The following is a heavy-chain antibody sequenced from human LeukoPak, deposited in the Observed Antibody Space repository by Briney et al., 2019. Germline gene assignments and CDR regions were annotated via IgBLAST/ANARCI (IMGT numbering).Heavy chain of an antibody. V-gene: IGHV3-23*01. CDR3: AKKYSSGWAFFDF. Sequence: GGSLRLSCAASGFTVSSNYMSWVRQAPGKGLEWVSGITGSGAVTAYSDSVKGRFTISRDNSKNTLYLQINSLRAEDTAIYYCAKKYSSGWAFFDFWGQGTLVTVSS. D-gene: IGHD6-25*01. J-gene: IGHJ4*02. CDR1: GFTVSSNY. CDR2: ITGSGAVT.